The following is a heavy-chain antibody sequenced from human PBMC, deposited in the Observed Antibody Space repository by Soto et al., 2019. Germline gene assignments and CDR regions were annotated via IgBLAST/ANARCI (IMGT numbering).Heavy chain of an antibody. D-gene: IGHD3-10*01. J-gene: IGHJ6*03. CDR1: RGSFSGYY. CDR3: AREKGSGKYYYYYYYMDV. CDR2: INHSGST. Sequence: QVQLQQWGAGLLKPSETLSLTCAVYRGSFSGYYWSWIRQPPGKGLEWIGEINHSGSTNYNPSLKSRVTISVDTSKNQFSLKLSSVTAADTAVYYCAREKGSGKYYYYYYYMDVWGKGTTVTVSS. V-gene: IGHV4-34*01.